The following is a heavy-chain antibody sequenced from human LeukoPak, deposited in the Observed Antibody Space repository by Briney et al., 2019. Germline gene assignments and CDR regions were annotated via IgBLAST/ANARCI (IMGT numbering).Heavy chain of an antibody. V-gene: IGHV3-49*03. D-gene: IGHD5-18*01. Sequence: GGSLKISCVTSGFTFTDYAISWFRQAPGKGLEWVGFIRRIPSGGTTDYAASVKGRFTISRDNSKSIAYLQMNSLESEDTAMYYCTRGIGYTYGWSDWGQGTLVTVSS. CDR3: TRGIGYTYGWSD. J-gene: IGHJ4*02. CDR2: IRRIPSGGTT. CDR1: GFTFTDYA.